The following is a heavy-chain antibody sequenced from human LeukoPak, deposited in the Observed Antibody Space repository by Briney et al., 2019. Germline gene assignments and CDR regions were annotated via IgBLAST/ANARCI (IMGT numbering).Heavy chain of an antibody. Sequence: ASVKVSCKASGYTFSGCYMHWVRQAPGQGLEWMAWINPNTGDTNYPQKFQGRVTMTRDTSIRTVYMELTRVTSDDTAVYYCARAGSVWGSYRHDAFDIWGQGTMVTVSS. J-gene: IGHJ3*02. D-gene: IGHD3-16*02. CDR3: ARAGSVWGSYRHDAFDI. CDR1: GYTFSGCY. CDR2: INPNTGDT. V-gene: IGHV1-2*02.